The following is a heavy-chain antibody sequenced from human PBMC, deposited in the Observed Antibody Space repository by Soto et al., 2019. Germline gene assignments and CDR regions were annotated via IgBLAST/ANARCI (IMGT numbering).Heavy chain of an antibody. Sequence: GGSLRLSCAASGFTFSSYGMHWVRQAPGKGLEWVAVISYDGSNKYYADSVKGRFTISRDNSKNTLYLQMNSLRAEDTAVYYCAKDLGYCSSTSCYSLSRYYYYGMDVWGQGTTVTVSS. D-gene: IGHD2-2*01. CDR1: GFTFSSYG. CDR3: AKDLGYCSSTSCYSLSRYYYYGMDV. J-gene: IGHJ6*02. V-gene: IGHV3-30*18. CDR2: ISYDGSNK.